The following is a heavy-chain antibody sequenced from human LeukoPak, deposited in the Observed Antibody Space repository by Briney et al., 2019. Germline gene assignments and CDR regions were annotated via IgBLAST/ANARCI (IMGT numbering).Heavy chain of an antibody. V-gene: IGHV1-3*03. CDR1: GYTFTSYA. CDR3: AIGSGSYGPLDY. CDR2: INAGNGNT. Sequence: ASVKVSCKASGYTFTSYAMHWVRQAPGQRLEWMGWINAGNGNTKYSQEFQGRVTITRDTSASTAYMELSSLRSEDMAVYYCAIGSGSYGPLDYWGQGTLVTVSS. J-gene: IGHJ4*02. D-gene: IGHD1-26*01.